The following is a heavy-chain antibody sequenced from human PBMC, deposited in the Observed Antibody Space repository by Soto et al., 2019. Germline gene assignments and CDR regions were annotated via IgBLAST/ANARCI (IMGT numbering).Heavy chain of an antibody. CDR1: GGSVNNANYF. J-gene: IGHJ6*02. V-gene: IGHV4-31*03. CDR2: IYYSGST. Sequence: QVRLEESGPGLVKPSETLSLICSVSGGSVNNANYFWNWIRHHPENGLEWIGYIYYSGSTRYNPSFKTRATLSIETYKNQCSLRLNSVTVADTAVYFCARDADYGGSRGGMDVWGRGTTVTVSS. D-gene: IGHD4-17*01. CDR3: ARDADYGGSRGGMDV.